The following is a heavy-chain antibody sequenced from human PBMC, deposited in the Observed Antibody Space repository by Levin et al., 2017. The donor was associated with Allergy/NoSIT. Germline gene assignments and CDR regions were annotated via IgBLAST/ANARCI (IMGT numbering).Heavy chain of an antibody. CDR1: GFTFSSYA. Sequence: GGSLRLSCAASGFTFSSYAMSWVRQAPGKGLEWVSAISGSGGSTYYADSVKGRFTISRDNSKNTLYLQMNSLRAEDTAVYYCAKMGGVQGVRNYYYYYMDVWGKGTTVTVSS. CDR3: AKMGGVQGVRNYYYYYMDV. D-gene: IGHD3-10*01. CDR2: ISGSGGST. J-gene: IGHJ6*03. V-gene: IGHV3-23*01.